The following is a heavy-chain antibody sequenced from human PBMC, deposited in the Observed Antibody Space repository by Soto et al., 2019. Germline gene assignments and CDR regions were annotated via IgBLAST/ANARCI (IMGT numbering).Heavy chain of an antibody. V-gene: IGHV1-46*01. CDR1: GYTFTSYY. Sequence: ASVKVSCKASGYTFTSYYMHWVRQVPGQGLEWMGIINPSGGSTSYAQKFQGRVTMTRDTSTSTVYMELSSLRSEDTAVYYCARDPRIVVVTAKASSYYYGMDVWGQGTTVTVSS. J-gene: IGHJ6*02. D-gene: IGHD2-21*02. CDR3: ARDPRIVVVTAKASSYYYGMDV. CDR2: INPSGGST.